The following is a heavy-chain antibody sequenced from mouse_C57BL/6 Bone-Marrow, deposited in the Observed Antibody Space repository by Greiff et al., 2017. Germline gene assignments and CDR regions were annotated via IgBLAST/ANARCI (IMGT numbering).Heavy chain of an antibody. V-gene: IGHV14-4*01. CDR3: TPDYDDPAWVAY. D-gene: IGHD2-4*01. CDR1: GFNIKDDY. J-gene: IGHJ3*01. Sequence: VQLKQSGAELVRPGASVKLSCTASGFNIKDDYMHWVKQRPEQGLEWIGWIDPENGDTEYASKFQGKATITADTSSNTAYLQLSSLTSEDTAVDYCTPDYDDPAWVAYGGQGTLVTVSA. CDR2: IDPENGDT.